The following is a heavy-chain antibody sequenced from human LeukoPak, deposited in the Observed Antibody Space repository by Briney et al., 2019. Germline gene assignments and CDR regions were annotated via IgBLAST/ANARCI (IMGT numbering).Heavy chain of an antibody. CDR2: IWHDGSDN. Sequence: GGSLRRSCAASGFTFSTYGMHWVRQAPGKGLEWVAFIWHDGSDNNYADSVKGRFTISRDNSKSTLYLQMNSQRAEDTAVYYCAKDLSNSYYYYYYYMDVWGKGTTVTVSS. J-gene: IGHJ6*03. CDR1: GFTFSTYG. CDR3: AKDLSNSYYYYYYYMDV. V-gene: IGHV3-30*02. D-gene: IGHD1-1*01.